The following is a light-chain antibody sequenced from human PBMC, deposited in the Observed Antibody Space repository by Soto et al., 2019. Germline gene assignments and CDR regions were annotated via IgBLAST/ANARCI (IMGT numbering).Light chain of an antibody. V-gene: IGLV2-14*01. CDR3: SSYTSASTLYV. J-gene: IGLJ1*01. CDR2: EVS. Sequence: QSVLTQPASVSGSPGQSITISCAGTSSDVGGYKYVSWYQQNPGKAPKLIIYEVSSRPSGVSNRFSGSKSGNTASLTISGLQAEDEADYYCSSYTSASTLYVFGSGTRSPS. CDR1: SSDVGGYKY.